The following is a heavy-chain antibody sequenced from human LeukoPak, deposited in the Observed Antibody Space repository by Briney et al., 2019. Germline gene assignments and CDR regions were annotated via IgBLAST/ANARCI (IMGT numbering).Heavy chain of an antibody. CDR1: GFTFSSYN. J-gene: IGHJ4*02. CDR3: ARDRYSGSYPIDY. Sequence: GGSLRLSCAASGFTFSSYNMNWVRQAPGKGLEWVSSIDISSSFIFYADSVKGRFTISRDNAKNSLYLQMNSLRAEDTAVYYCARDRYSGSYPIDYWGQGTLVTVSS. V-gene: IGHV3-21*01. D-gene: IGHD1-26*01. CDR2: IDISSSFI.